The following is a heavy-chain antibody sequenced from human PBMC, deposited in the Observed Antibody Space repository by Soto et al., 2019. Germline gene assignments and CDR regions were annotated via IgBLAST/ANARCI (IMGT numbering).Heavy chain of an antibody. CDR1: GFALSSYA. V-gene: IGHV3-23*01. Sequence: PGGSLRLSCAASGFALSSYAMSWVRQAPGKGLEWVSAISGSGGSTYYADSVKGRFTISRDNSKNTLYLQMNSLRAEDTAVYYCAKTYPNYDFWSGYYNPGGFDYWGQGTLVTVSS. CDR3: AKTYPNYDFWSGYYNPGGFDY. D-gene: IGHD3-3*01. CDR2: ISGSGGST. J-gene: IGHJ4*02.